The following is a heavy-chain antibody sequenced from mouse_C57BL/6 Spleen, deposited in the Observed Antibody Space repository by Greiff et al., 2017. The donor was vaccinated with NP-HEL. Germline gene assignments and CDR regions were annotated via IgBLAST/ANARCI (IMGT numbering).Heavy chain of an antibody. V-gene: IGHV1-15*01. Sequence: VQLQESGAELVRPGASVTLSCKASGYTFTDYEMHWVKQTPVHGLEWIGAIDPETGGTAYNQKFKGKAILTADKSSSTAYMELRSLTSEDSAVYYCTRGRGSSYVGFAYWGQGTLVTVSA. J-gene: IGHJ3*01. CDR1: GYTFTDYE. CDR2: IDPETGGT. D-gene: IGHD1-1*01. CDR3: TRGRGSSYVGFAY.